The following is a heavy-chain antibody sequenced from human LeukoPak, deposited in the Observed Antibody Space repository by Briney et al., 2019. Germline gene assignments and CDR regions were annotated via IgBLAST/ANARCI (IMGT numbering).Heavy chain of an antibody. CDR3: ARDRTKVTTYYFDY. CDR1: GYTFISYS. Sequence: ASVKVSCKASGYTFISYSISWVRQAPGQGLEWMGWISAYNGNTNYAQKLQGRVTMTTDTSTSTAYMELRSLRSDDTAVYYCARDRTKVTTYYFDYWGQGTLVTVSS. D-gene: IGHD4-17*01. J-gene: IGHJ4*02. V-gene: IGHV1-18*01. CDR2: ISAYNGNT.